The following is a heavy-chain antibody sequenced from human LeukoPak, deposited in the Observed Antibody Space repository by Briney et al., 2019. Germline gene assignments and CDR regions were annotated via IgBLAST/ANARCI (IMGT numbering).Heavy chain of an antibody. V-gene: IGHV3-74*01. Sequence: PGGSLRLSCAASGFTFSSYWMHWVRQAPGKGLVWVSRINTDGSSTSYADSVKGRFTISRDNSKNTLYLQMNSLRAEDTAVYYCAKDPLTASYFDYWGQGTLVTVSS. CDR1: GFTFSSYW. D-gene: IGHD5-18*01. J-gene: IGHJ4*02. CDR2: INTDGSST. CDR3: AKDPLTASYFDY.